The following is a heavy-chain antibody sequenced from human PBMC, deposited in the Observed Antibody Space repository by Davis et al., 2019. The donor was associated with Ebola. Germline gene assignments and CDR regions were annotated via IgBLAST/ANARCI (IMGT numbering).Heavy chain of an antibody. D-gene: IGHD2-21*01. J-gene: IGHJ4*02. Sequence: ASVKVSCKASGYTFTSYYMHWVRQAPGQGLEWMGIINPSGGSTSYAQKFQGRVTMTRDTSTSTVYMELSSLRSEDTAVYYCARVKGFVAAMSHFDYWGQGALVIVSS. CDR2: INPSGGST. CDR1: GYTFTSYY. V-gene: IGHV1-46*01. CDR3: ARVKGFVAAMSHFDY.